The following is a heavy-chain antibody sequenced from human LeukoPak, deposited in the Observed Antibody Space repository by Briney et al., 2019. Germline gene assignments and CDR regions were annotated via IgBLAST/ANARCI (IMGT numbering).Heavy chain of an antibody. CDR2: ISGSGGST. V-gene: IGHV3-23*01. Sequence: GGSLRLSCAASGLILSNYAMSWVRQAPGKGLECVSAISGSGGSTYYADSVKGRFTISRDSSKNTLYLQMNSLRAEDTAVYYCAKGTEHYDFWSGFHNWGQGTLVTVSS. CDR3: AKGTEHYDFWSGFHN. D-gene: IGHD3-3*01. J-gene: IGHJ4*02. CDR1: GLILSNYA.